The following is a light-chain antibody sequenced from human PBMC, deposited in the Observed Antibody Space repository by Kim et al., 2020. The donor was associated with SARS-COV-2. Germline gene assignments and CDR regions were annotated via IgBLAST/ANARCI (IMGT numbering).Light chain of an antibody. CDR2: DVN. J-gene: IGLJ3*02. CDR3: SSYTNSDTLV. CDR1: SRDVGSYGY. Sequence: GQSIDSSCTGPSRDVGSYGYVSGYQQHRGKAPKLMFHDVNDRPAGVSNRFSGSKSCNTASLTISGLQAEDEADYYCSSYTNSDTLVFGGGTQLTVL. V-gene: IGLV2-14*03.